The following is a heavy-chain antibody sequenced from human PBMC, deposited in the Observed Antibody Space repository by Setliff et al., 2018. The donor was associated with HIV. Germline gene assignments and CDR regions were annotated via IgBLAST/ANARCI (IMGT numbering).Heavy chain of an antibody. J-gene: IGHJ5*02. Sequence: ASVMVSCKASGYTFTNYYLHWVRQAPGQGLEWMGWINPNSGGTNYAQKFQGRVTMTRDTPISTAYMELSRLRYDDTAIYYCARDPFLWEVTPPWGQGTLVTVSS. CDR1: GYTFTNYY. CDR2: INPNSGGT. CDR3: ARDPFLWEVTPP. D-gene: IGHD3-10*01. V-gene: IGHV1-2*02.